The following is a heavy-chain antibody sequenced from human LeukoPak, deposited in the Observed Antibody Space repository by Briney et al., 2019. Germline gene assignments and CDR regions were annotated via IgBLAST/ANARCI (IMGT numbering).Heavy chain of an antibody. CDR1: GYTFTSYD. CDR2: MNTNSGNT. J-gene: IGHJ6*02. CDR3: ARDSSSWYGMDV. D-gene: IGHD6-13*01. V-gene: IGHV1-8*01. Sequence: ASVKVSCKASGYTFTSYDINWVRQATGQGLEWMGWMNTNSGNTGYAQKFQGRVTMTRNTSISTAYMELSSLRSEDTAVYYCARDSSSWYGMDVWGQGTTVTVSS.